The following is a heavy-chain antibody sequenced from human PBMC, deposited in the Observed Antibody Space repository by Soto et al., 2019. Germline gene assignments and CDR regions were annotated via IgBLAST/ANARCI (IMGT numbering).Heavy chain of an antibody. CDR1: GGSISSYY. CDR3: ARGDYYGRSDY. D-gene: IGHD3-10*01. CDR2: IYYSGST. V-gene: IGHV4-59*01. J-gene: IGHJ4*02. Sequence: NPSETLSLTCTVSGGSISSYYWSWNRQPPGKGLEWIGYIYYSGSTSYNPSLKSRVTMTVDTSKNQFSLKLYSVTAADTAVYYCARGDYYGRSDYWGPGTLVTVSS.